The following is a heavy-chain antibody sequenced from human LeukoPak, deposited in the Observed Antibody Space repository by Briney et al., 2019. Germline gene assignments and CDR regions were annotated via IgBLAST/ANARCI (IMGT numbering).Heavy chain of an antibody. Sequence: PGGSLRLSCAASGFTFSDYYMSWIRQAPGKGLEWVPYISSSSYTNYADSVKGRFTISRDNAKNSLYLQMNSLRAEDTAVYYCAREGYTGNFDYWGQGTLVTVSS. D-gene: IGHD2-2*02. V-gene: IGHV3-11*05. J-gene: IGHJ4*02. CDR3: AREGYTGNFDY. CDR2: ISSSSYT. CDR1: GFTFSDYY.